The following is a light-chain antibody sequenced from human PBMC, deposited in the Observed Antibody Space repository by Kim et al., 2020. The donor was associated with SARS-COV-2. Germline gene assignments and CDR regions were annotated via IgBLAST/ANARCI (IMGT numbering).Light chain of an antibody. CDR1: QSVNSN. CDR2: GAS. Sequence: EIVMTQSPATLSVSPGERATLSCRASQSVNSNLAWYQQKPGQAPRLLIYGASTRATGIPARFSGSGSGTEFALTISSLQSEDFAVYYCQQYNNWPYTVGQGTKLEI. J-gene: IGKJ2*01. CDR3: QQYNNWPYT. V-gene: IGKV3-15*01.